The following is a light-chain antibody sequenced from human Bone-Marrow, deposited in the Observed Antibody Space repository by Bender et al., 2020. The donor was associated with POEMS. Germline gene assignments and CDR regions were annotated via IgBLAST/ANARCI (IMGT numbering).Light chain of an antibody. J-gene: IGLJ2*01. CDR2: GYN. Sequence: QSVLTQPPSVSGAPGQRVTISCTGSSSNTGSGYDINWYQHLPGTAPKLLIYGYNNRPSGVPDRFSGSKSGTSASLAITGLQAEDEGDYYCATWDVSLNGVVFGGGTKLTVL. CDR3: ATWDVSLNGVV. CDR1: SSNTGSGYD. V-gene: IGLV1-40*01.